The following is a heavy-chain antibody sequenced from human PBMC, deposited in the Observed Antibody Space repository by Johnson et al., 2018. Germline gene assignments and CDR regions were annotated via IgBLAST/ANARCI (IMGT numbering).Heavy chain of an antibody. CDR2: ISGSGGGT. J-gene: IGHJ3*02. CDR1: GFTFSSYA. D-gene: IGHD3-22*01. CDR3: AKPPMIVVVRGVAAFDI. V-gene: IGHV3-23*04. Sequence: VQLVQSGGGVVQPGGSLRLSCAASGFTFSSYAMSWVRQAPGPGLEWVSAISGSGGGTYYADSVKGRFAISRDNSKNTLYLHMNSLRAEDTAVYYCAKPPMIVVVRGVAAFDIWGQGTMVTVSS.